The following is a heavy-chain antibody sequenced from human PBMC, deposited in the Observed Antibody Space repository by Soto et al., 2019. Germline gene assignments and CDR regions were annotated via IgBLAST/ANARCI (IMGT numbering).Heavy chain of an antibody. CDR3: ANLYSYGYELWVDGMDV. V-gene: IGHV3-30*18. CDR1: GGTFSSYC. D-gene: IGHD5-18*01. CDR2: ISYDGSNK. Sequence: XGSLSLTCAASGGTFSSYCLHWVRNAPAKGLEWVAVISYDGSNKYYADSVKGRFTIARDNSKNTLYLQMNSLRAEDTAVYYCANLYSYGYELWVDGMDVWGQGTTVTVSS. J-gene: IGHJ6*02.